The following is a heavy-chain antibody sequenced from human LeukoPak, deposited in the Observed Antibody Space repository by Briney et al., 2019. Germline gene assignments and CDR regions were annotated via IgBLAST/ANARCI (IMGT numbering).Heavy chain of an antibody. CDR2: IYTSGST. V-gene: IGHV4-61*02. CDR3: ARQPPQYYGMDV. D-gene: IGHD1-14*01. J-gene: IGHJ6*02. Sequence: SQTLSLTCTVSGGPISSGSYYWSWIRQPAGKGLEWIGRIYTSGSTNYNPSVKSRVTMSVDTSNNQFSLKLTSVTAADTAVYYCARQPPQYYGMDVWGQGTTVTVSS. CDR1: GGPISSGSYY.